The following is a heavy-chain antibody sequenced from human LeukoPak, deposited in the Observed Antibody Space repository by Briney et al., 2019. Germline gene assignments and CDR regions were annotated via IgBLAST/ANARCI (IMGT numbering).Heavy chain of an antibody. Sequence: PSETLSLTCTVSGGSISSYYWSWIRLPPGKGLEWIGYLSKSGSTNYNPSLKSRVTMSVDTSKNQFSLKLSSVTAADTAVYYCARYGLAYTYDFWGQGTLVTVSS. CDR1: GGSISSYY. D-gene: IGHD3-16*01. V-gene: IGHV4-59*01. CDR3: ARYGLAYTYDF. J-gene: IGHJ4*02. CDR2: LSKSGST.